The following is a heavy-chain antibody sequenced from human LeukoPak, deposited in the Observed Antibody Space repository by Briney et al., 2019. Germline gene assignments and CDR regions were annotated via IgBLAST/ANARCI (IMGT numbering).Heavy chain of an antibody. CDR2: IYHSGST. CDR1: GYSISSGYY. V-gene: IGHV4-38-2*01. J-gene: IGHJ4*02. CDR3: AATYSSGWQFDY. D-gene: IGHD6-19*01. Sequence: SETLSLTCAVSGYSISSGYYWGWIRQPPGKGLEWIGSIYHSGSTYYNPSLKSRVTISVDTSKNQFSLKLSSVTAADPAVYCCAATYSSGWQFDYWGQRTLVTVSS.